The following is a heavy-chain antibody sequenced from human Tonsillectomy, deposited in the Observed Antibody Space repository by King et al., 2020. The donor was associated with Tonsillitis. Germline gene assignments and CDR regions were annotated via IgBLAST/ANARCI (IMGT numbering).Heavy chain of an antibody. CDR1: GGSISSSSYY. CDR3: ARQRVTYGGIPPDYYGMDV. Sequence: QLQESGPGLVKPSETLSLTCTVSGGSISSSSYYWGWIRQPPGKGLEWIGSIYYSGSTYYNPSLKSRVTISVDTSKNQFSLKLGSVTAADTAVYYCARQRVTYGGIPPDYYGMDVWGHGTTVTVSS. CDR2: IYYSGST. D-gene: IGHD4-23*01. V-gene: IGHV4-39*01. J-gene: IGHJ6*02.